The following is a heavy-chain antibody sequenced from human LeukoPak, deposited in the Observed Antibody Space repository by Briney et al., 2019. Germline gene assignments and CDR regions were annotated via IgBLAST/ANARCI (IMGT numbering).Heavy chain of an antibody. CDR2: ISGSGGST. Sequence: GGSLRLSCAASGFTFSSYAMTWVRQAPGKGLEWVSAISGSGGSTYYADSVRGRFTISRDSSKNTLYLQMNSLRAEDTAVYYRAKGPLWLFYFDYWGQGTLVTVSS. CDR3: AKGPLWLFYFDY. D-gene: IGHD5-18*01. CDR1: GFTFSSYA. V-gene: IGHV3-23*01. J-gene: IGHJ4*02.